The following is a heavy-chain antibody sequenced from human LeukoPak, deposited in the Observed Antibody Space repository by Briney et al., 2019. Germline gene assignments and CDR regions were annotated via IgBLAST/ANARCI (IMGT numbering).Heavy chain of an antibody. V-gene: IGHV1-69*05. CDR3: ARGKDIVVVPAALPWFDP. J-gene: IGHJ5*02. CDR2: FIPIFGTA. Sequence: GASVKVSRKASAGTFSSYAISRVRQAPGQGLEWMGGFIPIFGTANYAQKFQGRVTITTDEFTSTAYMELSRLRSEDTAVYYCARGKDIVVVPAALPWFDPWGQGTLVTVSS. CDR1: AGTFSSYA. D-gene: IGHD2-2*01.